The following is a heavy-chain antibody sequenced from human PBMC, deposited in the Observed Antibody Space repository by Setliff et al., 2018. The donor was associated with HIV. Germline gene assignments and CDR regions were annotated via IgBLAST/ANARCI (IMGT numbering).Heavy chain of an antibody. J-gene: IGHJ3*02. CDR3: ASGGYNFWSGYPNAFDI. V-gene: IGHV1-3*01. D-gene: IGHD3-3*01. CDR1: GYTFTSYA. CDR2: INAGNGNT. Sequence: ASVKVSCKASGYTFTSYAMHWVRQAPGQRLEWMGWINAGNGNTKYSQKFQGRVTITRDTSASTAYMGLSSLRSEDTAVYYCASGGYNFWSGYPNAFDIWGQGTTVTVSS.